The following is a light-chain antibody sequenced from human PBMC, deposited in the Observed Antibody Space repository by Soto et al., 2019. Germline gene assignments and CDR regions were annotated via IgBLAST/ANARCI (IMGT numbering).Light chain of an antibody. CDR3: SSYAGSNTDV. V-gene: IGLV2-8*01. CDR2: EVS. CDR1: SSDVGGYNY. Sequence: QSALTQPPSASGSPGQSVTISCTGTSSDVGGYNYVSWYQQHPGKAPKLMIYEVSKRPSGVPDRFSGSKSGNTASLTVSGLQAEDEADYCCSSYAGSNTDVFGTGTKLTVL. J-gene: IGLJ1*01.